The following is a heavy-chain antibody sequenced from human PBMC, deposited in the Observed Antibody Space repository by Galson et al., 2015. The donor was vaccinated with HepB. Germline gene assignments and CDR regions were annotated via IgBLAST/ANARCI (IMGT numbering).Heavy chain of an antibody. CDR2: IKQDGSEK. Sequence: SLRLSCAASGFTFSSYWMSWVRQAPGKGLEWVANIKQDGSEKYYVDSVKGRFTISRDNAKNSLYLQMNSLRAEDTAVYYCARAQYQLLYFYLSGAEYFQHWGQGTLVTVSS. D-gene: IGHD2-2*02. J-gene: IGHJ1*01. CDR1: GFTFSSYW. V-gene: IGHV3-7*01. CDR3: ARAQYQLLYFYLSGAEYFQH.